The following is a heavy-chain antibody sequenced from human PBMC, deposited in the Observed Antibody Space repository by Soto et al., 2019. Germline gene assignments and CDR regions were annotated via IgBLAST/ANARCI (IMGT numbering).Heavy chain of an antibody. V-gene: IGHV3-7*01. CDR1: GFTFSSYW. CDR2: IKQDGSEK. Sequence: EVQLVESGGGLVQPGGSLRLSCAASGFTFSSYWMSWVRQAPGKGLEWVANIKQDGSEKYYVDSVKGRFTISRDNAKNSLYLQMNSLRAEDTAVYYCAIDDGHCSSTSCYHYYYMDVWGKGTTVTVSS. CDR3: AIDDGHCSSTSCYHYYYMDV. D-gene: IGHD2-2*01. J-gene: IGHJ6*03.